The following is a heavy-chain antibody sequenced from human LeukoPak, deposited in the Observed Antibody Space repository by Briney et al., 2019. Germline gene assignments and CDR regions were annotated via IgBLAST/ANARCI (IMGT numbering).Heavy chain of an antibody. V-gene: IGHV3-30*02. D-gene: IGHD3-10*01. CDR3: TKGGYYGSGEIDY. CDR2: IRYDASNK. J-gene: IGHJ4*02. CDR1: GFTFSHYG. Sequence: GGSLRLSCAASGFTFSHYGMHWVRQAPGKGLEWVAFIRYDASNKYYADSVKGRFTISRDNSKNTLYLQMSSLRPEDTAVYYCTKGGYYGSGEIDYWGQGTLVTVSS.